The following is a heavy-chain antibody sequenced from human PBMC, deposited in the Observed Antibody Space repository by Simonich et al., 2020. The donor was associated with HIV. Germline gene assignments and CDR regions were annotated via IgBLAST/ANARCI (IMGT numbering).Heavy chain of an antibody. D-gene: IGHD2-2*01. V-gene: IGHV4-34*01. Sequence: QVQLQQWGAGLLKPSETLSLTCAVYGGSFSVYYWSWIRQPPGKGLEWIGEINHSRSTNYNPSLKSRVTISVDTSKNQFSLKLSSVTAADTAVYYCARGFYQRLYYFDYWGQGTLVTVSS. J-gene: IGHJ4*02. CDR1: GGSFSVYY. CDR3: ARGFYQRLYYFDY. CDR2: INHSRST.